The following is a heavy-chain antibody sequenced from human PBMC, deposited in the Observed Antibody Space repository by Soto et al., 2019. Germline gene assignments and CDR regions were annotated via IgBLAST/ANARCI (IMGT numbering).Heavy chain of an antibody. D-gene: IGHD3-3*01. V-gene: IGHV4-34*01. CDR1: GGSFSGYY. Sequence: SETLSLTCAVYGGSFSGYYWTWIRQPPGTGLEWIGEINHSGSTNYNPSLKSRVTISVDTSKNQFSLKLTSVTAADTAVYYCARHNPASTVFGIVISLRYWGHGTLVTVSS. J-gene: IGHJ4*01. CDR3: ARHNPASTVFGIVISLRY. CDR2: INHSGST.